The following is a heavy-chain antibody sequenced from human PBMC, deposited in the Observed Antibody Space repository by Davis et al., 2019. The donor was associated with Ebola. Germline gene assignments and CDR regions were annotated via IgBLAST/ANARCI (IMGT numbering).Heavy chain of an antibody. CDR1: GGSISSYY. Sequence: PSETLSLTCTVSGGSISSYYWSWIRQPPGKGLEWIGYIYYSGSTNYNPSLKSRVTISVDTSKNQFSLKLSSVTAADTAVYYCARDQAVGALFEYWGQGTLVTVSS. D-gene: IGHD1-26*01. J-gene: IGHJ4*02. CDR2: IYYSGST. CDR3: ARDQAVGALFEY. V-gene: IGHV4-59*01.